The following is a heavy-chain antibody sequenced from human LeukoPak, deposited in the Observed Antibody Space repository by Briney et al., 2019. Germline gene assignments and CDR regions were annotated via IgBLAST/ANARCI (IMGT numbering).Heavy chain of an antibody. V-gene: IGHV4-39*01. D-gene: IGHD2-2*01. J-gene: IGHJ5*02. CDR1: GGSISSSSYY. CDR3: ARRGYCSSTSCYEYWFDP. Sequence: PSETLSLTCTVSGGSISSSSYYWGWSRQSPGNGLEWIGIIYYSGSTYYNPSLKSRLTISVDTSKNQFSLKLSSVTATDTAVYYCARRGYCSSTSCYEYWFDPWGQGTLVTVSS. CDR2: IYYSGST.